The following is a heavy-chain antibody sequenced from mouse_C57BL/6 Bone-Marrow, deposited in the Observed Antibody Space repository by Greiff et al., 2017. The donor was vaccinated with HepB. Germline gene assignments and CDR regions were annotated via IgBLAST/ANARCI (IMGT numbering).Heavy chain of an antibody. CDR3: ARRGYYYGSQA. D-gene: IGHD1-1*01. Sequence: VQLQQSGAELARPGASVKLSCKASGYTFTSYGISWVKQRTGQGLEWIGEIYPRSGNTYYNEKFKGKATLTADKSSSTAYMELRSLTSEDSAVYFCARRGYYYGSQAWGQGTLVTVSA. CDR1: GYTFTSYG. CDR2: IYPRSGNT. J-gene: IGHJ3*01. V-gene: IGHV1-81*01.